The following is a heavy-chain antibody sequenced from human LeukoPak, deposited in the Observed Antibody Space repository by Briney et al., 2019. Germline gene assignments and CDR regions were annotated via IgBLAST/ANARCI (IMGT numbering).Heavy chain of an antibody. V-gene: IGHV4-34*01. D-gene: IGHD6-19*01. CDR3: ARANRIAVAGTYYFDY. Sequence: SETLSLTCAVYGGSFSGYYWSWIRQPPGKGLEWIGEINHSGSTNYNPSLKSRVTISVDTSKNQFSLKLSSVTAADTAVYYCARANRIAVAGTYYFDYWGQGTLVTVSS. CDR2: INHSGST. CDR1: GGSFSGYY. J-gene: IGHJ4*02.